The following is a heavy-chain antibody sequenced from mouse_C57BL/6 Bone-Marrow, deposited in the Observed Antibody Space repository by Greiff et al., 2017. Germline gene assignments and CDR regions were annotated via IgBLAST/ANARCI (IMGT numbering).Heavy chain of an antibody. CDR1: GYTFTSYW. J-gene: IGHJ3*01. V-gene: IGHV1-55*01. CDR2: IYPGGGGT. CDR3: ARRMSWFAD. Sequence: QVQLQQPGAELVKPGASVKMSCKASGYTFTSYWIPWVKQRPGQGLEWIGDIYPGGGGTNYNEKFKSKATLTVDTSSSTAYMQLSSLTSEDSAVYYCARRMSWFADWGQGTLVTVSA.